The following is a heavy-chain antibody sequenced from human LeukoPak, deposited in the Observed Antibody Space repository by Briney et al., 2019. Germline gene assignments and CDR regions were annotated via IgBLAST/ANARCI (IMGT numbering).Heavy chain of an antibody. J-gene: IGHJ4*02. CDR1: GFTFSSYA. CDR2: ISGSGGST. V-gene: IGHV3-23*01. D-gene: IGHD6-13*01. Sequence: PGGSLRLSCAASGFTFSSYAMSWVRQAPGKGLEWVSAISGSGGSTYYADSVKGRFTISRDNSKNTLYLQMNSLRAEDTAVYYCVKSVLGYSGSLYDYWGQGTLVTVSS. CDR3: VKSVLGYSGSLYDY.